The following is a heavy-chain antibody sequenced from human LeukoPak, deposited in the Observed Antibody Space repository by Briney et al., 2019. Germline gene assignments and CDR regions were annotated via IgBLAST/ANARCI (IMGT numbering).Heavy chain of an antibody. CDR2: IRYDGSNK. Sequence: PGGSLRLSCAASGFTFSSYGMHWVRQAPGKGLEWVAFIRYDGSNKYYAYSVNGRFTISKNYSKNTLYLQINSLRAEDTAVYYCAKDPFPYCSSTSCYYFDYWGQGTLVTVSS. CDR3: AKDPFPYCSSTSCYYFDY. CDR1: GFTFSSYG. J-gene: IGHJ4*02. V-gene: IGHV3-30*02. D-gene: IGHD2-2*01.